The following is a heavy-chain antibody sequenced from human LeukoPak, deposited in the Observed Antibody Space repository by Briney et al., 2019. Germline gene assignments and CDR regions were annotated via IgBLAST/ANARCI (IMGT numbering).Heavy chain of an antibody. V-gene: IGHV3-30-3*01. Sequence: GRSLRLSCAASGFTFSSYAMHWVRQAPGKGLEWVAVISYDGSNKYYADSVKGRFTISRDNSKNALYLQMNSLRAEDTAVYYCARDRGDSSGYYYGIFDCWGQGTLVTVSS. CDR1: GFTFSSYA. J-gene: IGHJ4*02. D-gene: IGHD3-22*01. CDR3: ARDRGDSSGYYYGIFDC. CDR2: ISYDGSNK.